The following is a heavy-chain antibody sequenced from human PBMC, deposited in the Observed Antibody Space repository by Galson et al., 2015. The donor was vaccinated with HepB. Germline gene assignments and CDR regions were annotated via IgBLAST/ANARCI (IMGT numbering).Heavy chain of an antibody. CDR1: GITLSGYT. V-gene: IGHV3-23*01. CDR3: AKANWGSTPDF. D-gene: IGHD7-27*01. CDR2: ISGDIT. Sequence: SLRLSCAASGITLSGYTMNWVRQAPGKGLEWVSSISGDITYYVDSLKGRFTISRDNSKNTLYLQMNSLRSEDTAVYFCAKANWGSTPDFWGQGTLVTVSS. J-gene: IGHJ4*02.